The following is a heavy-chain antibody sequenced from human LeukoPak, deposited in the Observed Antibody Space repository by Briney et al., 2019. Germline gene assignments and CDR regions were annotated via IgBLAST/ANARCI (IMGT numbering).Heavy chain of an antibody. CDR1: GYIFRNYG. D-gene: IGHD6-19*01. CDR3: ARDIAVAGREYYYYYYMDV. CDR2: ISAYNGNR. V-gene: IGHV1-18*01. Sequence: GASVKVSCKGSGYIFRNYGISWVRQAPGQGLEWMGWISAYNGNRKYAQNLQDRVTMTTDTSTSTAYMELRSLRSDDTAVYYCARDIAVAGREYYYYYYMDVWGKGTTVTISS. J-gene: IGHJ6*03.